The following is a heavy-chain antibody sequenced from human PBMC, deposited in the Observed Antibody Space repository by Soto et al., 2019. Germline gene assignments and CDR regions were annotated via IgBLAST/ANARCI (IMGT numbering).Heavy chain of an antibody. D-gene: IGHD6-13*01. V-gene: IGHV3-15*07. CDR2: IKSKTDGGTT. Sequence: GGSLRLSCAASGFTFSNAWMNWVRQAPGKGLEWVGRIKSKTDGGTTDYAAPVKGRFTISRDDSKNTLYLQMNSLKTEDTAVYYCTTDGGSSWYFYYYGMDVWGQGTTVTVSS. J-gene: IGHJ6*02. CDR3: TTDGGSSWYFYYYGMDV. CDR1: GFTFSNAW.